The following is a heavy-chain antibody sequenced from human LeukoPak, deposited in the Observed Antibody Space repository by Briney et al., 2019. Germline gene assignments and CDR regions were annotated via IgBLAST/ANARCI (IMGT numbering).Heavy chain of an antibody. Sequence: KTSETLSLTCTVSGGSISSADYYWTWIRQPPGKGLEWIGYIYYSGTTYHNPSLKSRVTISLDTSKNQFSLKLSSVTAADTAVYYCARDSSPFDYWGQGTLVTVSS. D-gene: IGHD4-11*01. V-gene: IGHV4-30-4*08. CDR3: ARDSSPFDY. J-gene: IGHJ4*02. CDR1: GGSISSADYY. CDR2: IYYSGTT.